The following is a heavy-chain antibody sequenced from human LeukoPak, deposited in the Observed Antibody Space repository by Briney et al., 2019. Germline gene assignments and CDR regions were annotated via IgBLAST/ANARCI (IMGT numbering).Heavy chain of an antibody. D-gene: IGHD2-15*01. CDR1: GFIFNDYA. V-gene: IGHV3-23*01. CDR2: INGSGSNT. CDR3: AKAVSPIAPTSYFDS. J-gene: IGHJ4*02. Sequence: GGSLRLSCAASGFIFNDYAMNWVRQAPGKGLEWVSDINGSGSNTHYTDSVKGRFTISRDNSKNILYLHMNSLRLEDTAVYYCAKAVSPIAPTSYFDSWGQGTMVIVSS.